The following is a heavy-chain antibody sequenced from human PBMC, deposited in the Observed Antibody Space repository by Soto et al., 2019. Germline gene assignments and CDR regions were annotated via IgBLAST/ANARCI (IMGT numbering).Heavy chain of an antibody. CDR2: IKSKTDGGTT. D-gene: IGHD3-10*01. CDR1: GFTFSNAW. J-gene: IGHJ4*02. V-gene: IGHV3-15*01. CDR3: TTWGVLLWFGELLPLFDY. Sequence: GGSLRLSCAASGFTFSNAWMSWVRQAPGKGLEWVGRIKSKTDGGTTDYAAPVKGRFTISRDDSKNTLYLQMNSLKTEDTAVYYCTTWGVLLWFGELLPLFDYWGQGTLVTVS.